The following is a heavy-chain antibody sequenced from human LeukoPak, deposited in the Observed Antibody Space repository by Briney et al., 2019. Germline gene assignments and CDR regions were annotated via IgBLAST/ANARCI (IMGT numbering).Heavy chain of an antibody. CDR2: INHSGNT. CDR1: GGSFSGYY. V-gene: IGHV4-34*01. Sequence: SETLSLTCAVYGGSFSGYYWSWIRQPPGKGLEWIGGINHSGNTNHNPSLKSRVIISVDTSKNHFSLKMRFVTAADTAVYYSARGRSVGWFDPWGQGTLVTVSS. CDR3: ARGRSVGWFDP. J-gene: IGHJ5*02. D-gene: IGHD3-3*01.